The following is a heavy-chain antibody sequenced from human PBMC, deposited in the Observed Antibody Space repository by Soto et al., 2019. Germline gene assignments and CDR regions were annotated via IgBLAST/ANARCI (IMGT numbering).Heavy chain of an antibody. CDR3: AAQLAYSSGWYTGGDY. V-gene: IGHV1-58*02. CDR1: GFTFTSSA. Sequence: QMRLVQSGPEVKKPGTSVKVSCKASGFTFTSSAMQWVRQARGQRLEWIGWIVVGSGNTNYAQKFQERVTITRDMSTSTAYMELSSLRSEDTAVYYCAAQLAYSSGWYTGGDYWGQGTLVTVSS. CDR2: IVVGSGNT. J-gene: IGHJ4*02. D-gene: IGHD6-19*01.